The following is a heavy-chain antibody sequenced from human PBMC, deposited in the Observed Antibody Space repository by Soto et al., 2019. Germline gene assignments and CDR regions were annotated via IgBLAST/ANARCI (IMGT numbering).Heavy chain of an antibody. V-gene: IGHV1-69*01. CDR1: GDLFNNYA. CDR3: VGSFSVCGGGFLKF. J-gene: IGHJ4*02. Sequence: QVQLVQSGAEVKEPGSSVKVSCKATGDLFNNYAFNWVRQAPGQGLEWMGRISPLFSTTNYAQKFQGRVTIGADELSTIVYLEVSNLESEDTAMYYCVGSFSVCGGGFLKFWGQGTLVTVSP. D-gene: IGHD1-26*01. CDR2: ISPLFSTT.